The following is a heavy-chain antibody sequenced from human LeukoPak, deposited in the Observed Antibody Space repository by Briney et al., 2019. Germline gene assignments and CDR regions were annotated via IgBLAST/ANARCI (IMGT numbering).Heavy chain of an antibody. Sequence: ASVKVSCKASGYTFSGYFIHWVRQAPGQRLEWMGRINPGSGDTEFAQKFQGRVTMTRDTSISTAYMEVSGLTADDTAIYYCARDLSSTPNWELDHWGQGTLVTVSS. CDR3: ARDLSSTPNWELDH. CDR2: INPGSGDT. J-gene: IGHJ4*02. D-gene: IGHD7-27*01. CDR1: GYTFSGYF. V-gene: IGHV1-2*06.